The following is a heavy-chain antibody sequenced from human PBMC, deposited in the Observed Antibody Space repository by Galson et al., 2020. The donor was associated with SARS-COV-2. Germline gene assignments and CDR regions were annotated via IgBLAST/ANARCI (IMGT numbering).Heavy chain of an antibody. J-gene: IGHJ4*02. Sequence: ASVKVSCKASGGSFATYAINWVRQAPGQGPEWMGRIVPLFGTPNYAQKFQGRVTITAEKSTTTAYMELSSLSSEDTAVYYCARGPTIFRYFAGWTGRGDYFDNWGKGTLVIVSS. CDR3: ARGPTIFRYFAGWTGRGDYFDN. CDR1: GGSFATYA. CDR2: IVPLFGTP. V-gene: IGHV1-69*06. D-gene: IGHD3-9*01.